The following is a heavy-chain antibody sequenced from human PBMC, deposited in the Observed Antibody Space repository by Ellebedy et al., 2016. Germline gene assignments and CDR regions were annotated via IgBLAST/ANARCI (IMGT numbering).Heavy chain of an antibody. J-gene: IGHJ4*02. D-gene: IGHD6-19*01. CDR3: ARAGYSSGADY. Sequence: GESLKISXAASGFTFDDYAMHWVRQVPGKGLEWVGNINGDGSGKYYADSVKGRFTISRDNAKKLLFLEMNSLRADDTALYYCARAGYSSGADYWGQGILVTVSS. V-gene: IGHV3-7*04. CDR1: GFTFDDYA. CDR2: INGDGSGK.